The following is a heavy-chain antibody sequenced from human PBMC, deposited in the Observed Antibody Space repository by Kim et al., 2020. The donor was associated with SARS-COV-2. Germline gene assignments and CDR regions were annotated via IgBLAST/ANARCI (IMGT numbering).Heavy chain of an antibody. J-gene: IGHJ4*02. D-gene: IGHD3-9*01. CDR3: ARVGYDILTGYSHYFDY. Sequence: VKGRFTISRDNAKNALYLQMNSLRAEDTAVYYCARVGYDILTGYSHYFDYWGQGTLVTVSS. V-gene: IGHV3-11*01.